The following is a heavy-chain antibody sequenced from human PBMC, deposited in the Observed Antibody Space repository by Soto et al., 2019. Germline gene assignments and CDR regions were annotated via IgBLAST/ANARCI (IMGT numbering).Heavy chain of an antibody. J-gene: IGHJ5*02. CDR3: ARIPCGNXXXXXFFDP. V-gene: IGHV2-70*01. CDR2: IDWDDNT. Sequence: SGPTLVNPTQTLTLTCTFSXFXLTTNGMCLSWIRQPPGKALEWLAFIDWDDNTYYSTSLNNRLTLSKDTSKNQVVLLVRHMGPVDTATYYCARIPCGNXXXXXFFDPWGQGIPVTVSS. CDR1: XFXLTTNGMC.